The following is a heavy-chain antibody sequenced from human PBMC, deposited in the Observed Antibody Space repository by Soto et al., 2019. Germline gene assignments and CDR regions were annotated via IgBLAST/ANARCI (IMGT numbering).Heavy chain of an antibody. Sequence: QVQLVESGGGVVQPGRSLRLSCAASGFTFSSYGMHWVRQAPGKGLEWVAVISYDGSNKYYADSVKGRFTISRDNSKNTLYLQMNSLRAEDTAVYYCAKIRLAYCGGDCSFDYWGQGTLVTVSS. CDR1: GFTFSSYG. CDR2: ISYDGSNK. V-gene: IGHV3-30*18. CDR3: AKIRLAYCGGDCSFDY. D-gene: IGHD2-21*02. J-gene: IGHJ4*02.